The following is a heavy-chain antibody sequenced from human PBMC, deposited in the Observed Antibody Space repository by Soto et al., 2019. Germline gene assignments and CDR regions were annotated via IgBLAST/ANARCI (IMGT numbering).Heavy chain of an antibody. D-gene: IGHD4-4*01. Sequence: GGSLRLSCAASGFTFSSYGMHWVRQAPGKGLEWVAVIWYDGSNKYYADSVKGRFTISRDNSKNTLYLQMNSLRAEDTAVYYCARERLQWRTSSLDYWGQGTLVTVSS. CDR1: GFTFSSYG. V-gene: IGHV3-33*01. CDR3: ARERLQWRTSSLDY. J-gene: IGHJ4*02. CDR2: IWYDGSNK.